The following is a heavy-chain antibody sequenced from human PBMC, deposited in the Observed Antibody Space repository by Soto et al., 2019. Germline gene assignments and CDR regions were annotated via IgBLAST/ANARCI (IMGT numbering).Heavy chain of an antibody. Sequence: GGSLRLSCVASEFTFSSYWMSWVRQAPGKGLEWVANINQDGSEKYYVDSVKGRFTISRDNAKNSLYLQMNSLRAEDTAVYYCARVLRALDYWGQGTLVTVS. J-gene: IGHJ4*02. CDR2: INQDGSEK. CDR3: ARVLRALDY. CDR1: EFTFSSYW. V-gene: IGHV3-7*03.